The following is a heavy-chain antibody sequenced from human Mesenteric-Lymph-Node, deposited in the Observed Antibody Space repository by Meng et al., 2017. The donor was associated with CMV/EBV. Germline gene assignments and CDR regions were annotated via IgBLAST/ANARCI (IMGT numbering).Heavy chain of an antibody. CDR1: GGSVSSGSYY. V-gene: IGHV4-61*01. Sequence: SETLSLTCTVSGGSVSSGSYYWSWIRQPPGKGLEWIGYIYYSGSTYYNPSLKSRVSISIDTSKNQFSLKLSSVTAADTAVYYCARDSGSGYNVDYWGQGALVTVSS. J-gene: IGHJ4*02. CDR2: IYYSGST. CDR3: ARDSGSGYNVDY. D-gene: IGHD5-12*01.